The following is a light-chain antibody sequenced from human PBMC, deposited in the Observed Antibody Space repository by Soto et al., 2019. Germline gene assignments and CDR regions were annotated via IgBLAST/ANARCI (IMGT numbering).Light chain of an antibody. V-gene: IGKV2-28*01. Sequence: DTVMTQSPLSLPVTPGEPASISCRSSQSLLHSNGYNYLDWYVQKPGQSPQLLIYLGSNRASGVPDRFSGSGSGTDFTLKITRVEAEDVGVSYCMEALQAPFTFGPGTKVDIK. CDR1: QSLLHSNGYNY. CDR2: LGS. J-gene: IGKJ3*01. CDR3: MEALQAPFT.